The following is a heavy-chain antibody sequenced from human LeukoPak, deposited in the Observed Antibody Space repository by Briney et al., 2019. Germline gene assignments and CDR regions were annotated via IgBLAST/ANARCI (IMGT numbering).Heavy chain of an antibody. CDR2: ISHYGSNK. CDR3: ARVGYDYNWYDAFDI. D-gene: IGHD1-1*01. Sequence: PGRSLRLSCVVSAFTFSGYSMHWVRQAPGKGLEWVAFISHYGSNKYCADSLKGRFTISRDNSKNTLFLQMNSLRPEDTAVYYCARVGYDYNWYDAFDIWGQGAMVTVSS. J-gene: IGHJ3*02. V-gene: IGHV3-30*04. CDR1: AFTFSGYS.